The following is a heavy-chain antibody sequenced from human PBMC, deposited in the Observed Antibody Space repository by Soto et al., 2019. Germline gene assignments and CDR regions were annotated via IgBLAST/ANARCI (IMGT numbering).Heavy chain of an antibody. Sequence: GGSLRLSCAASGFTFSSYSMNWVRQAPGKGLEWVSSISSSSSYIYYADSVKGRFTISRDNAKNSLYLQMNSLRAEDTAVYYCARDPPLYCGGDCYLSAAYWGQGTLVTVSS. CDR2: ISSSSSYI. V-gene: IGHV3-21*01. CDR3: ARDPPLYCGGDCYLSAAY. J-gene: IGHJ4*02. D-gene: IGHD2-21*01. CDR1: GFTFSSYS.